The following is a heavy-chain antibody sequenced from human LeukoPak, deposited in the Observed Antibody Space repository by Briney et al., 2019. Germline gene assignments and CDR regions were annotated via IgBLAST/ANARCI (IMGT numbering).Heavy chain of an antibody. V-gene: IGHV3-23*01. Sequence: PGGSLRVSCAASGFIFSSYTMNWVRQAPGKGLEWVSAISGSGGSTYYADSVKGRFTISRDNSKNTLYLQMNSLRAEDTAVYYCAKLSRPIVPMDYFDYWGQGTLVTVSS. D-gene: IGHD2-21*01. CDR3: AKLSRPIVPMDYFDY. J-gene: IGHJ4*02. CDR1: GFIFSSYT. CDR2: ISGSGGST.